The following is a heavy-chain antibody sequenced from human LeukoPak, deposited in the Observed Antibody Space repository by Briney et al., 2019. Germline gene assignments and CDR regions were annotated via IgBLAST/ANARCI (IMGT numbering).Heavy chain of an antibody. V-gene: IGHV3-23*01. CDR1: GFTFSSYA. J-gene: IGHJ5*02. Sequence: GGSLRLSCAASGFTFSSYAMGWVRQAPGRGLEWVSGISGNGGTTNYADSVQGRFTISRDNSKNTLYVQMNSLRAEDTAVYYCARDRGRGFDPWGQGTLVTVSS. CDR3: ARDRGRGFDP. CDR2: ISGNGGTT. D-gene: IGHD1-26*01.